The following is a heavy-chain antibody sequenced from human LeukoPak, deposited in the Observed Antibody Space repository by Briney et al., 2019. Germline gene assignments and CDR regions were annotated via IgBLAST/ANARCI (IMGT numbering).Heavy chain of an antibody. J-gene: IGHJ3*02. CDR1: GYTFTGYY. CDR2: INPNSGGT. Sequence: ASVKVSCKASGYTFTGYYMHWVRQAPGQGLEWMGCINPNSGGTNYAQKFQGRVTMTRDTSSTAAYMELSRLRSDDTAVYYCAREGPPGSYYHDAFDIWGQGTMVTVSS. V-gene: IGHV1-2*02. CDR3: AREGPPGSYYHDAFDI. D-gene: IGHD3-10*01.